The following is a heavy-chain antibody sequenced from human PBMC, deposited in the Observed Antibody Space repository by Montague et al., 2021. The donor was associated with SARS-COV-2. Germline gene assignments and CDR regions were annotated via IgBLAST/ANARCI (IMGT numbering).Heavy chain of an antibody. J-gene: IGHJ3*01. D-gene: IGHD3-3*01. CDR3: ARGTGPRSITLFGVIISGHVLDV. Sequence: SETLSLTCAVYGGSFSGYYWSWIRQPPGKGLELIGEINHRGSTNYNPSLKSRVIISVDTSKNQFSLKLSSVTAADTAVYYCARGTGPRSITLFGVIISGHVLDVWGQGTMVTVSS. V-gene: IGHV4-34*01. CDR1: GGSFSGYY. CDR2: INHRGST.